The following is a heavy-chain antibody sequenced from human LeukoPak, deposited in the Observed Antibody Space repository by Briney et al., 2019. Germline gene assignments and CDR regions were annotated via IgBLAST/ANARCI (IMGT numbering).Heavy chain of an antibody. CDR1: GFTFSSYA. Sequence: GGSLRLSCAASGFTFSSYAMHWVRQPPGKGLEWVAVISYDGSNKYYADSVKGRFTISRDNSKNTLYLQMNSLRAEDTAVYYCARGSKSYGDYIRSRIHYFDYWGQGTLVTVSS. D-gene: IGHD4-17*01. J-gene: IGHJ4*02. CDR2: ISYDGSNK. V-gene: IGHV3-30*04. CDR3: ARGSKSYGDYIRSRIHYFDY.